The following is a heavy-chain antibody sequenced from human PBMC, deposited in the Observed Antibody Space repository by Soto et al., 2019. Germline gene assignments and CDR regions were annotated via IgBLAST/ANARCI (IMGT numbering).Heavy chain of an antibody. V-gene: IGHV4-31*03. J-gene: IGHJ5*02. D-gene: IGHD2-15*01. CDR2: IYYSGST. Sequence: QVQLQESGPGLVKPSQTLSLTCTVSGGSISSGGYYWSCIRQHPGKGLEWIGYIYYSGSTYYNPSLKSRVTISVDTSKNQFSLKLSSVTAADTAVYYCARDPGGSNWFDPWGQGTLVTVSS. CDR1: GGSISSGGYY. CDR3: ARDPGGSNWFDP.